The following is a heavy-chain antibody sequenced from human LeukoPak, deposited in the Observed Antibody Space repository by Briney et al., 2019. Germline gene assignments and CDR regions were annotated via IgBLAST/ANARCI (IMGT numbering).Heavy chain of an antibody. CDR3: ARDRGNTAMVGSHYYYYGMDV. V-gene: IGHV1-2*02. CDR1: GYTCTGYY. Sequence: ASVKVSCKASGYTCTGYYMHWVRQAPGQGLEWMGWINPNSGGTNYAQKFQGRVTMTRDTSISTAYMELSRLRSDDTAVYYCARDRGNTAMVGSHYYYYGMDVWGQGTTVTVSS. CDR2: INPNSGGT. D-gene: IGHD5-18*01. J-gene: IGHJ6*02.